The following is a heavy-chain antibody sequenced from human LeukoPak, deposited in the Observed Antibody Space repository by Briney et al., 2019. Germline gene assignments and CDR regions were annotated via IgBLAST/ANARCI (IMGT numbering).Heavy chain of an antibody. J-gene: IGHJ5*02. CDR1: GGSISSNGYY. V-gene: IGHV4-39*01. Sequence: SETLSLTCTVSGGSISSNGYYWVWIRQPPGKGLEWIGSIYYSGNTYVNPSLKSRVTISVDTSKNQFSLKLSSVTAADTAAYYCARVYRGTFCSGASCYNWFDPWGQGTLVTVSS. CDR3: ARVYRGTFCSGASCYNWFDP. D-gene: IGHD2-15*01. CDR2: IYYSGNT.